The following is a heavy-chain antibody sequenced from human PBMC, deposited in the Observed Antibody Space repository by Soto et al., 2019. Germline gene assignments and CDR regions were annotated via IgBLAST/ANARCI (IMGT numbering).Heavy chain of an antibody. CDR2: IASDGSTT. J-gene: IGHJ6*02. V-gene: IGHV3-74*01. Sequence: EVQLVESGGGLVQPGGSLRLSCAASGLSFSSYWMHWVRQAPGKGLEWVSRIASDGSTTTYADSVKGRFTISRDNAKNTLYLQMNSLSAEDTAVDYCASRYRSYYCAMDVWGQGTTVTVSS. D-gene: IGHD5-18*01. CDR1: GLSFSSYW. CDR3: ASRYRSYYCAMDV.